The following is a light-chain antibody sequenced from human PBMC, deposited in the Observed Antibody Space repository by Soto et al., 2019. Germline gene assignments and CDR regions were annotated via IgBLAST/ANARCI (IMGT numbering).Light chain of an antibody. Sequence: EIVLTQSPGTLSLSPGERATPSCRASQSVSSSYLAWYQQKPGQAPRLLIYGASSRATGVPARFSGSGSGTDFTLTISSLEPEDFEVYYCQQRSNWPWTFGQGTKVDIK. J-gene: IGKJ1*01. V-gene: IGKV3D-20*02. CDR2: GAS. CDR3: QQRSNWPWT. CDR1: QSVSSSY.